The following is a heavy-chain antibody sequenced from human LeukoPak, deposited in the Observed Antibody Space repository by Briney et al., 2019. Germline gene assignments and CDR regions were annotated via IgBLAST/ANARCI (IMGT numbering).Heavy chain of an antibody. V-gene: IGHV3-74*01. J-gene: IGHJ6*02. Sequence: PGGSLRLSCAASGFTFSSYWMHWVRQAPGKGLVWVSRINSDGSSTSYADSVTGRFTISRDNAKNTLYLQMNNLRAEDTAVYYCAREPTTIFGVVDRYGMDVWGQGTSVTVSS. CDR3: AREPTTIFGVVDRYGMDV. D-gene: IGHD3-3*01. CDR1: GFTFSSYW. CDR2: INSDGSST.